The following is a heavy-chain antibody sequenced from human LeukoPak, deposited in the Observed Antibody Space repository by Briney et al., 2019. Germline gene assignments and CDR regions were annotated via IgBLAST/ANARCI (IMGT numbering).Heavy chain of an antibody. CDR2: IRSTANGYAT. D-gene: IGHD3-10*01. Sequence: GGSLRLSCAASGFAFSGSALHWVRQASGKGLGVGRIRSTANGYATAYAASVKGRFTISRDDSKNTAYLQMDSLKTEDTAVYYCTGNYYGSGSYADFDYWGQGTLVTVSS. CDR1: GFAFSGSA. CDR3: TGNYYGSGSYADFDY. V-gene: IGHV3-73*01. J-gene: IGHJ4*02.